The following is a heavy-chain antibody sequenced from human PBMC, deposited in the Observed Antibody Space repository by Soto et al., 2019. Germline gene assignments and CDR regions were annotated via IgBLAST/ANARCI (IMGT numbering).Heavy chain of an antibody. CDR2: IYSNGIA. J-gene: IGHJ4*01. V-gene: IGHV4-59*03. Sequence: PSETLSLTCTVSGASMSNGYWSWIRQPPGKGLECIGYIYSNGIANYSPSLKSRVTISMDSSKNQFSLKLSSVTAADTAVYHCARLGLRVYDFDSWGQGTLVTVSS. CDR1: GASMSNGY. CDR3: ARLGLRVYDFDS. D-gene: IGHD3-16*01.